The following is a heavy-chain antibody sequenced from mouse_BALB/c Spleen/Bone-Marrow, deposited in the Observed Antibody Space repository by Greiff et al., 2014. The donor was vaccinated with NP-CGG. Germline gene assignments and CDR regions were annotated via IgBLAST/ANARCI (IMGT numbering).Heavy chain of an antibody. D-gene: IGHD2-1*01. CDR2: ISNLAYSI. Sequence: LFHPLFSLKLSFSSSLFTFIYYLISFFLHSPFNFPYFLSFISNLAYSIYYTDTVTGRFTISRENAKNTLYLEMRSMRSEDTAMYYCARETTRGAMDYWGQGTSVTVSS. J-gene: IGHJ4*01. CDR1: LFTFIYYL. V-gene: IGHV5-15*02. CDR3: ARETTRGAMDY.